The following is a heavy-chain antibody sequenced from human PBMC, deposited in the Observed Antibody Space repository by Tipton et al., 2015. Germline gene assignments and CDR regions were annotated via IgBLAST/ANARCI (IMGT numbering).Heavy chain of an antibody. CDR2: IDHSGST. V-gene: IGHV4-59*01. D-gene: IGHD4-17*01. CDR3: ARGVRASLRSFGDSKLRLHGMDV. Sequence: QLVQSGAEVKPSETLSLTCTVSGGSISDYYWNWIRQPPGKGLEWIGYIDHSGSTNYKSSLKSRVTISLDTSKSQFSLKVTSVTAADTAVYYCARGVRASLRSFGDSKLRLHGMDVWGQGATVTVSS. CDR1: GGSISDYY. J-gene: IGHJ6*02.